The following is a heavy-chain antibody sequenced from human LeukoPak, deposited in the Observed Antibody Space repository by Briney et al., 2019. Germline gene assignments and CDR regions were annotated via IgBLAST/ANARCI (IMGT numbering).Heavy chain of an antibody. D-gene: IGHD6-13*01. CDR3: ARDVGSSSWYFDY. J-gene: IGHJ4*02. Sequence: ASVKVSCKASGYTFTGYYMHWVRQAPGQGLDGMGWINPNSGDTNYAQKFQGRVTMTRDTSISTAYMELSRLRSDDTAVYYCARDVGSSSWYFDYRGQGTLVTVSS. CDR2: INPNSGDT. V-gene: IGHV1-2*02. CDR1: GYTFTGYY.